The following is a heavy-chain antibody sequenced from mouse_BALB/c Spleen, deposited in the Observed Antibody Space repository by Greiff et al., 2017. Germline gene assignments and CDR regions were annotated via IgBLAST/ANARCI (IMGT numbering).Heavy chain of an antibody. J-gene: IGHJ4*01. Sequence: DVKLQESGGGLVQPGGSMKLSCVASGFTFSNYWMNWVRQSPEKGLEWVAEIRLKSNNYATHYAESVKGRFTISRDDSKSSVYLQMNNLRAEDTGIYYCTTLYDYADYYAMDYWGQGTSVTVSS. V-gene: IGHV6-6*02. CDR2: IRLKSNNYAT. CDR3: TTLYDYADYYAMDY. D-gene: IGHD2-4*01. CDR1: GFTFSNYW.